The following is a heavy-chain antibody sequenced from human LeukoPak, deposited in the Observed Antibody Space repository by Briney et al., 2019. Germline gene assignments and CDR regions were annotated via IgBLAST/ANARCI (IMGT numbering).Heavy chain of an antibody. CDR2: ISSSYSYI. J-gene: IGHJ4*02. CDR1: GFTFSSYS. Sequence: GGPLRLSCAASGFTFSSYSMNWVRQAPGKGLEWVSSISSSYSYIYYADSVKGRFTISRDNAKNSLYLQMNSLRAEDTAVYYCAREGYGDYAIDYWGQGTLVTVSS. CDR3: AREGYGDYAIDY. V-gene: IGHV3-21*01. D-gene: IGHD4-17*01.